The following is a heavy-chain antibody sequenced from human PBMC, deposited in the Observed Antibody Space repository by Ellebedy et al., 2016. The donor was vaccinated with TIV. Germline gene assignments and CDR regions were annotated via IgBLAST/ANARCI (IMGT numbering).Heavy chain of an antibody. CDR2: ISSSSSTI. CDR3: AREPSYDYVWGSYRYGYYYYGMDV. Sequence: GGSLRLSCAASGFTLSSYSMNWVRQAPGKGLKWVSYISSSSSTIYYADSVKGRFTISRDNAKNSLYQQMNSLRAEDTAVYYCAREPSYDYVWGSYRYGYYYYGMDVWGQGTTVTVSS. CDR1: GFTLSSYS. J-gene: IGHJ6*02. V-gene: IGHV3-48*01. D-gene: IGHD3-16*02.